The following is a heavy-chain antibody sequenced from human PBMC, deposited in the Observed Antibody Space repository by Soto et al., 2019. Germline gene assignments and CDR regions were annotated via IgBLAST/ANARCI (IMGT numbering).Heavy chain of an antibody. D-gene: IGHD3-3*01. Sequence: ASVKVSCKASGYTFTSYAMHWVRQAPGQRLEWMGWINAGNGNTKYSQKFQGRVTITRDTSASTAYMELSSLRSEDTAVYYCARGLLEVGAFDIWGQGTMVTVSS. J-gene: IGHJ3*02. CDR1: GYTFTSYA. CDR3: ARGLLEVGAFDI. V-gene: IGHV1-3*01. CDR2: INAGNGNT.